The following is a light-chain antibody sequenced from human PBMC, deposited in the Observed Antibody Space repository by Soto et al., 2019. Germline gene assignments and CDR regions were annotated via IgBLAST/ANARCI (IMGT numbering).Light chain of an antibody. V-gene: IGLV1-40*01. Sequence: QAVVTQPPSVSGAPGQRVIISCTGSSSNIGAGYDVHWYQQLLGTAPKLLIYGNTNRPSGVPDRFSGSRSATSASLAITGLQAEDEADYYCQSYDSSLSGYVIFGGGTKVTVL. J-gene: IGLJ2*01. CDR1: SSNIGAGYD. CDR2: GNT. CDR3: QSYDSSLSGYVI.